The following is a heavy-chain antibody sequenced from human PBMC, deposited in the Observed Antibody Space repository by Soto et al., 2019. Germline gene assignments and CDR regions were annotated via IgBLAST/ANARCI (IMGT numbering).Heavy chain of an antibody. D-gene: IGHD2-2*02. CDR2: IYYSGST. V-gene: IGHV4-61*01. CDR1: GGSVSSGSYY. Sequence: TSETLSLTCTVSGGSVSSGSYYWSWIRQPPGKGLEWIGYIYYSGSTNYNPSLKSRVTISVDTSKNQSSLKLSSVTAADTAVYYCAGTKCSSTSCNIEITNWFDPWGQGTLVTVSS. CDR3: AGTKCSSTSCNIEITNWFDP. J-gene: IGHJ5*02.